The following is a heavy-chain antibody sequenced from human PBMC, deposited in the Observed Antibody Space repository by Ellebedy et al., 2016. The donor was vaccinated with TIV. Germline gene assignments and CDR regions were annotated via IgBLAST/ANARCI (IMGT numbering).Heavy chain of an antibody. CDR1: EFTFNTYG. D-gene: IGHD1-1*01. CDR2: ISSDGSSK. CDR3: AKRYRSYFDY. J-gene: IGHJ4*02. V-gene: IGHV3-30*18. Sequence: GESLKISCAASEFTFNTYGMNWVRQAPGQGLEWVALISSDGSSKSYADSVKGRFTISRDNSKNTLYLQMNSLREGDTAVYYCAKRYRSYFDYWGQGTLVTVSS.